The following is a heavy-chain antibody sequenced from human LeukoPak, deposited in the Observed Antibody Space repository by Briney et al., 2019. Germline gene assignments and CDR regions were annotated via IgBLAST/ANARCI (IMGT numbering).Heavy chain of an antibody. CDR2: IYHSGST. V-gene: IGHV4-38-2*02. Sequence: SETLSLTCTVSGYSVSSGYYWGWIRQPPGKGLEWIGSIYHSGSTYYNPSLKSRVTMSVDTSKNQFSLKLSSVTAADTAVYYCARVNGYNFEYWGQGTLVTVSS. CDR3: ARVNGYNFEY. D-gene: IGHD5-24*01. CDR1: GYSVSSGYY. J-gene: IGHJ4*02.